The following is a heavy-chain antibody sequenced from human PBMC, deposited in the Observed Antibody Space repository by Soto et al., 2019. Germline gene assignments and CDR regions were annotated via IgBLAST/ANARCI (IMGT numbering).Heavy chain of an antibody. CDR1: GGSISSYY. Sequence: PSETLSLTCTVSGGSISSYYWSLIRQPPGKGLEWIGYIYYSGSTNYNPSLKSRVTISVDTSKNQFSLKLSSVTAADTAVYYCARTYGDYVDYWGQGTLVTVSS. D-gene: IGHD4-17*01. CDR2: IYYSGST. J-gene: IGHJ4*02. V-gene: IGHV4-59*01. CDR3: ARTYGDYVDY.